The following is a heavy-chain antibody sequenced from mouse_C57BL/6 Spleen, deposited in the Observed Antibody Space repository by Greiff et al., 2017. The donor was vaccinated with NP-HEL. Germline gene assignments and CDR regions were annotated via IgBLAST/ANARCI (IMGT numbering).Heavy chain of an antibody. D-gene: IGHD1-1*01. Sequence: QVQLQQPGAELVRPGTSVKLSCKASGYTFTSYWMHWVKQRPGQGLEWIGVIDPSDSYTNYNQKFKGKATLTVDTSSSTAYMQLSSLTSEDSAVYYCARSCGSSYGYAMDYWGQGTSVTVSS. V-gene: IGHV1-59*01. J-gene: IGHJ4*01. CDR3: ARSCGSSYGYAMDY. CDR2: IDPSDSYT. CDR1: GYTFTSYW.